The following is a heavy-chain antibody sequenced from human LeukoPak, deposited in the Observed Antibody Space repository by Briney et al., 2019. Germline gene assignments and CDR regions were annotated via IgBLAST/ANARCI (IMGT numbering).Heavy chain of an antibody. D-gene: IGHD3-3*01. J-gene: IGHJ3*02. Sequence: GGSLRLSCAASGFTFSSYSMNWVRQAPGKGPEWVSYIDARSGITYYADSVQGRFTISRDNAKESVFLQMNGLRVDDTAVYYCARTYDFGRGPPGDAFDNWGQGTPVIVSS. CDR3: ARTYDFGRGPPGDAFDN. V-gene: IGHV3-48*01. CDR1: GFTFSSYS. CDR2: IDARSGIT.